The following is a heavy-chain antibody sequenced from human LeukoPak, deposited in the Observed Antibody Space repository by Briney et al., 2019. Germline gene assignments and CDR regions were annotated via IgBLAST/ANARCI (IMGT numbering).Heavy chain of an antibody. V-gene: IGHV3-23*01. Sequence: GGSLRLSCAASGFTFSSYAMSWVRQAPGKGLEWVSGVSSRGDITYYADSVKGPFTISRDNSKNTLYLQMNSLRAEATAVYYCAKGGSTSYYTPFYWGQGTLVTVSS. CDR3: AKGGSTSYYTPFY. J-gene: IGHJ4*02. CDR2: VSSRGDIT. CDR1: GFTFSSYA. D-gene: IGHD3-10*01.